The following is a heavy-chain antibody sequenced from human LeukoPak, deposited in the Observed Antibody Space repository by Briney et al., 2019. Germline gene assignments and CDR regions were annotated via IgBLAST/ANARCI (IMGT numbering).Heavy chain of an antibody. J-gene: IGHJ4*02. CDR1: GGSFSGYY. D-gene: IGHD2/OR15-2a*01. CDR2: INHSGST. V-gene: IGHV4-34*01. Sequence: SETLSLTCAVYGGSFSGYYWSWIRQPPGKGLEWIGEINHSGSTNYNPSLKSRVTISVDTSKNQFSLKLSSVTAADTAVYYCARLETFDSLYYFDYWGQGTLVTVSS. CDR3: ARLETFDSLYYFDY.